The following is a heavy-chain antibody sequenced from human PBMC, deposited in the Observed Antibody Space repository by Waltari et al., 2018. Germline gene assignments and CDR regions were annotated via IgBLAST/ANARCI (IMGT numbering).Heavy chain of an antibody. Sequence: QVQLQESGPGLVKPSETLSLTCTVSGGSLSSYYWSWIRQPPGEGLEWIGYIYHSGGTYYNPSLNGRVTISLDTSKNQISLQLNSVTAADTAMYYCARGRGSGRYYSALFDYWGQGTRLTVSS. CDR2: IYHSGGT. CDR1: GGSLSSYY. J-gene: IGHJ4*02. V-gene: IGHV4-59*01. D-gene: IGHD3-10*01. CDR3: ARGRGSGRYYSALFDY.